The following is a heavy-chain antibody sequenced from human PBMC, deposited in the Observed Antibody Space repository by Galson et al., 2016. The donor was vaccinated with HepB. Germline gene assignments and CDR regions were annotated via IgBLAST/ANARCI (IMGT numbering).Heavy chain of an antibody. V-gene: IGHV3-30*03. CDR1: GFSFSTSS. D-gene: IGHD1-26*01. Sequence: SLRLSCAASGFSFSTSSMNWVRQAPGEGLEWMAMISPDGGRTLYTDSAKCRFTIFRDDSKNKLYLQMDSLRTEDTAVYYCAREDWWDEARGGYDSWGQGTLVSVSS. CDR3: AREDWWDEARGGYDS. CDR2: ISPDGGRT. J-gene: IGHJ4*02.